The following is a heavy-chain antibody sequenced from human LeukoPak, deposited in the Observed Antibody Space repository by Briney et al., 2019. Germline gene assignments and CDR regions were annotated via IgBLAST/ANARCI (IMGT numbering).Heavy chain of an antibody. CDR1: GGSFSGYY. D-gene: IGHD3-10*01. Sequence: SETLSLTCAVYGGSFSGYYWSWIRQPPGKGLEWIGEINHSGSTNYNPSLKSRVTISVDTSKNQFSLKLSSVTAADTAVYYCARDHYGSGTYTDYWGQGTLVTVSS. V-gene: IGHV4-34*01. J-gene: IGHJ4*02. CDR3: ARDHYGSGTYTDY. CDR2: INHSGST.